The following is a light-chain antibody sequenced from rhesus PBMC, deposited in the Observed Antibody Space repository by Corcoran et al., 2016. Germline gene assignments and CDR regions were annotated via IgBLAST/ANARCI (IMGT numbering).Light chain of an antibody. CDR1: QSVSSY. V-gene: IGKV3-31*02. CDR2: GAC. Sequence: EIVMTQSPATLSLSPGETATISCRTSQSVSSYLAWYQQKPGQAPRLLIYGACIRATGIPDRFSGSGSGTDFTLTISSLEPEDFAVYYYQETSNVFTFGPGTKLDIK. CDR3: QETSNVFT. J-gene: IGKJ3*01.